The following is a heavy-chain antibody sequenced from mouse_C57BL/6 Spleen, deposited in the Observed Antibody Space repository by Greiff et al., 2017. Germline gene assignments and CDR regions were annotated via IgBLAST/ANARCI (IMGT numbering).Heavy chain of an antibody. CDR1: GFNIKDYY. J-gene: IGHJ3*01. CDR3: TKTAQATPWFAY. D-gene: IGHD3-2*02. V-gene: IGHV14-1*01. Sequence: EVQLQQSGAELVRPGASVKLSCTVSGFNIKDYYMHWVKQRPEQGLEWIGRIDPEDGDTEYAPKFQGKATMTADTSSNTAYLQLSSLTSEDTAVYYCTKTAQATPWFAYWGQGTLVTVSA. CDR2: IDPEDGDT.